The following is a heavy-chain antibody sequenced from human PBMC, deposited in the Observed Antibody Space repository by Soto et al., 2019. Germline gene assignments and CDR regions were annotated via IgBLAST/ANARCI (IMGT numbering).Heavy chain of an antibody. CDR2: ISSDGSDT. Sequence: GGSLRLSCAASGFTFNKYWMRWVRQAPGKGLVWVSRISSDGSDTIYAGSVRGRFAVSRDNAKNMLFLQINSLTADDTAIYYCVRGWIPDQHVGYLQFWGQGTLVTVSS. J-gene: IGHJ4*02. D-gene: IGHD1-26*01. V-gene: IGHV3-74*01. CDR3: VRGWIPDQHVGYLQF. CDR1: GFTFNKYW.